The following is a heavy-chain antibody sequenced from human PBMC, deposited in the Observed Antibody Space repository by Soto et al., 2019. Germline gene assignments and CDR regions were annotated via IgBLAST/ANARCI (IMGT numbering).Heavy chain of an antibody. D-gene: IGHD2-21*02. Sequence: GESLKISCKGSGYSFSNYWIAWVRQMPGKGLEWMGIIYPGDSETRYNPSFEGHVTFSVDESTNTAYLQWSSLQASDTAMYYCARETKYCAGDCHYIDFWGQGTLVTVSS. CDR3: ARETKYCAGDCHYIDF. J-gene: IGHJ4*02. CDR2: IYPGDSET. V-gene: IGHV5-51*01. CDR1: GYSFSNYW.